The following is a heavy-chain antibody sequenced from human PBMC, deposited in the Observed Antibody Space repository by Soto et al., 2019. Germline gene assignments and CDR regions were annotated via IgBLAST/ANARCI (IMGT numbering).Heavy chain of an antibody. CDR2: IWYDGSNK. D-gene: IGHD4-17*01. CDR1: GFTFSSYG. Sequence: QVQLVESGGGVVQPGRSLRVSCAASGFTFSSYGMHWVRQAPGKGLEWVAVIWYDGSNKYYADSVKGRFTISRDNSKNTLYLQMNSLRAEDTAVYYCARAPASYGDHGVDYWGQGTLVTVSS. CDR3: ARAPASYGDHGVDY. V-gene: IGHV3-33*01. J-gene: IGHJ4*02.